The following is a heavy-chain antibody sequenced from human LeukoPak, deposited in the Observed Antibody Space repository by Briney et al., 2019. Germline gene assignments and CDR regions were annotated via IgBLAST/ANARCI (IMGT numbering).Heavy chain of an antibody. CDR2: IWYDGSNK. CDR3: ARIRWELLDIDY. D-gene: IGHD1-26*01. V-gene: IGHV3-33*01. Sequence: GGSLRLSCAASGFTFSSYGMHWVRQAPGKGLEWVAVIWYDGSNKYCADSVKGRFTISRDNSKNTLYLQMNSLRAEDTAVYYCARIRWELLDIDYWGQGTLVTVSS. J-gene: IGHJ4*02. CDR1: GFTFSSYG.